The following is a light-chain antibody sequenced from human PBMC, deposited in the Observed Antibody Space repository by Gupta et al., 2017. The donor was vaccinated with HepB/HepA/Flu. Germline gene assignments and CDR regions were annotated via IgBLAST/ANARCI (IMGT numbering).Light chain of an antibody. CDR2: EVK. Sequence: QSSPTPPPSASGSPGPSVTISCTGTRRYVGDCQYGYWYQQDPGKAAKLMVYEVKKRATGVPDRFSGSKSGNTASLTVSGLQDEDEAYYHCSADAGSRNLVFGGGTKLTVL. CDR1: RRYVGDCQY. V-gene: IGLV2-8*01. CDR3: SADAGSRNLV. J-gene: IGLJ2*01.